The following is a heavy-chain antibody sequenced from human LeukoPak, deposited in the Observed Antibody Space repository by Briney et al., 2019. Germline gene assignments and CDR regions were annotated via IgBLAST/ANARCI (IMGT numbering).Heavy chain of an antibody. Sequence: EASVKVSCKASGYTFTSYGMTWVRQAPGQGLEWMECISVYTGNTNYAQKIQGRVTMTTDTSTSTAYMELRSLTSDDTAVYYCARGDDAFDIWGRGTMVTVSS. CDR1: GYTFTSYG. CDR2: ISVYTGNT. J-gene: IGHJ3*02. CDR3: ARGDDAFDI. V-gene: IGHV1-18*01.